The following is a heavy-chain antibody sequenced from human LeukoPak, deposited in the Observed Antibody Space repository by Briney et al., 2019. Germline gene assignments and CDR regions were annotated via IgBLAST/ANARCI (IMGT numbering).Heavy chain of an antibody. CDR3: ARGPSGYHNT. J-gene: IGHJ4*02. D-gene: IGHD5-12*01. CDR1: GFTFSDYS. CDR2: ISSSYTTI. V-gene: IGHV3-48*01. Sequence: GGSLRLSCAASGFTFSDYSMNWVRQAPGKGLEWISYISSSYTTISYADSAKGRFTISRDNAKNSLYLQMNSLRAEDTAVYYCARGPSGYHNTGGQGTLVTVSS.